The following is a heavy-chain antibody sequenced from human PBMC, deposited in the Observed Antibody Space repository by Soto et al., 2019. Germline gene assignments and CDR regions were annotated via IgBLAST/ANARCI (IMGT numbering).Heavy chain of an antibody. CDR3: ARDRRGYSYAAYYYYGMDV. V-gene: IGHV1-69*13. CDR1: GCTFGSYA. J-gene: IGHJ6*02. D-gene: IGHD5-18*01. Sequence: SVKVSCKGSGCTFGSYAISWVRQAPGQGLEWMGGIIPIFGTANYAQKFQGRVTITADESTSTAYMELSSLRSEDTAVYYFARDRRGYSYAAYYYYGMDVWGQGTTVTASS. CDR2: IIPIFGTA.